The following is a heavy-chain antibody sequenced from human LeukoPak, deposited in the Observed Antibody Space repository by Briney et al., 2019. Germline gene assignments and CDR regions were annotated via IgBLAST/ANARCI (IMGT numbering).Heavy chain of an antibody. V-gene: IGHV3-21*01. CDR2: ISSSYI. D-gene: IGHD6-13*01. CDR3: ARVVSAAGHFDY. Sequence: PGGSLRLSCAASGFTFSSYSMNWVRQAPGKGLEWVSSISSSYIYYADSVKGRFTISRDNVKNSLYLQMNSLRAEDTAVYYCARVVSAAGHFDYWGQGTLVTVSS. CDR1: GFTFSSYS. J-gene: IGHJ4*02.